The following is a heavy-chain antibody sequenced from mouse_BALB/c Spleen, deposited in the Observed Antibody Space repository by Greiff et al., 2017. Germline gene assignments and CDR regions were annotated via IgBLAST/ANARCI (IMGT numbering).Heavy chain of an antibody. CDR2: IDPANGNT. J-gene: IGHJ1*01. Sequence: EVQGVESGAELVKPGASVKLSCTASGFNIKDTYMHWVKQRPEQGLEWIGRIDPANGNTKYDPKFQGKATITADTSSNTAYLQLSSLTSEDTAVYYCATYYGSSNYWYFDVWGAGTTVTVSS. V-gene: IGHV14-3*02. CDR3: ATYYGSSNYWYFDV. CDR1: GFNIKDTY. D-gene: IGHD1-1*01.